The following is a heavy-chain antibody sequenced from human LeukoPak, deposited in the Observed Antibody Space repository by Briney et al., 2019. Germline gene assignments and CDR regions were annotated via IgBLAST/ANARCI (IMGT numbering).Heavy chain of an antibody. D-gene: IGHD6-19*01. J-gene: IGHJ4*02. CDR3: ARDRVGSGWPRPYYFEF. V-gene: IGHV1-2*02. CDR1: GYTFTGYY. CDR2: MNPNTGAT. Sequence: GASVKVSCKPSGYTFTGYYLHWVRQAPGPALEWMGWMNPNTGATMYAQKFQDRVSMSRDTSSSTAYMDLTSLRSDDTAVYFCARDRVGSGWPRPYYFEFWGQGTLVTVSS.